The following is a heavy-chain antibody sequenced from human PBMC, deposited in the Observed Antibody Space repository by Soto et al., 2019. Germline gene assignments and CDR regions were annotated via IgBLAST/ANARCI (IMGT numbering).Heavy chain of an antibody. V-gene: IGHV4-4*02. D-gene: IGHD4-17*01. CDR2: IYHSGST. CDR3: ARVRTDYYGDYEYYFDY. J-gene: IGHJ4*02. CDR1: GGSISSSNW. Sequence: QVQLQESGPGLVKPSGTLSLTCAVSGGSISSSNWWSWVRQPPGKGLEWIGEIYHSGSTNYHPSLKSRVTISVDKSTNQFSLKLSSVTAADTAVYYCARVRTDYYGDYEYYFDYWGQGTLVTVSS.